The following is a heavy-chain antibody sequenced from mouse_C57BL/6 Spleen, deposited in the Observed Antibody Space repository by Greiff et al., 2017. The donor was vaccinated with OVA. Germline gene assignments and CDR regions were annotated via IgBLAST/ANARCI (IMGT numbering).Heavy chain of an antibody. CDR1: GFTFSDYG. CDR2: ISNLAYSI. Sequence: EVKLMESGGGLVQPGGSLKLSCAASGFTFSDYGMAWVRQAPRQGPEWVAFISNLAYSIYYADTVTGRFTISRENAKNTLYLEMSSLRSEDTAMYYCARQPGTNAMDYWGQGTSVTVSS. CDR3: ARQPGTNAMDY. V-gene: IGHV5-15*01. D-gene: IGHD4-1*01. J-gene: IGHJ4*01.